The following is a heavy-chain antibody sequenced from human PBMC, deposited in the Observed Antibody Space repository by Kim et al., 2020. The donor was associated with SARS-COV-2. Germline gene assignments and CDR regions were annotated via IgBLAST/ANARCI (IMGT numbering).Heavy chain of an antibody. Sequence: KFQGRVTITRDTSASTAYMELSSLRSEDTAVYYCARGGHYDISTGYLNYYGMDVWGQGTTVTVSS. CDR3: ARGGHYDISTGYLNYYGMDV. J-gene: IGHJ6*02. V-gene: IGHV1-3*01. D-gene: IGHD3-9*01.